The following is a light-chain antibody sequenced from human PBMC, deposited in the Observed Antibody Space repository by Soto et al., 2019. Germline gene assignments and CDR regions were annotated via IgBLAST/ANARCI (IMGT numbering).Light chain of an antibody. V-gene: IGKV3-20*01. CDR2: GAS. CDR1: QSISGSL. Sequence: ETVLTQSPGTLSLSPGERATLSCRASQSISGSLLAWYQQKAGQPPRLLIYGASSRATGIPDRFSGSGSGTDFTFIISRLEPEDFAVYYCHQYGNIPHTFGQGTKLETK. J-gene: IGKJ2*01. CDR3: HQYGNIPHT.